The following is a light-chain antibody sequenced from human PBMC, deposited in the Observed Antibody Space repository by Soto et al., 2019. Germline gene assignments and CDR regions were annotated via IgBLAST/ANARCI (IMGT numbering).Light chain of an antibody. Sequence: SALTQSKDPKSVAPGERANLSGRRSQKISNNYLAWYQQKPGQAPRLLIYGASNRATGIPDMFSGSGSGTDFALTITSLQSEDFATYYGRQRRIYPWTFGGGTKVDI. J-gene: IGKJ4*01. CDR3: RQRRIYPWT. CDR2: GAS. V-gene: IGKV3-20*01. CDR1: QKISNNY.